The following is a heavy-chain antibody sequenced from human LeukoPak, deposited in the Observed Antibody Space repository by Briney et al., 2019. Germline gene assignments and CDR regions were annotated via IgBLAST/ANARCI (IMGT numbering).Heavy chain of an antibody. CDR3: ARDQKVDYFDY. J-gene: IGHJ4*02. V-gene: IGHV1-46*01. CDR2: INPSGGST. Sequence: ASVKVSRKASGYTFTSYYMHWVRQAPGQGLEWMGIINPSGGSTSYAQKFQGRVTMTRDTSTSTVYMELSSLRSEDTAVYYCARDQKVDYFDYWGQGTLVTVSS. D-gene: IGHD2-15*01. CDR1: GYTFTSYY.